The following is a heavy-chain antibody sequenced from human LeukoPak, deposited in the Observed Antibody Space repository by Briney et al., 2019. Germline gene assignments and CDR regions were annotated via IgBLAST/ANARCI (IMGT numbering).Heavy chain of an antibody. Sequence: GGSLRLSCAASGFTFNNYWMHWVRQAPGKGLVWVSRIKSDGQITTYADSAKGRFTTSRDNAKNTFYLQMNSLRVEDAAVYYCAKGDITIFSPFDYWGQGTLVTVSS. CDR3: AKGDITIFSPFDY. D-gene: IGHD3-9*01. CDR1: GFTFNNYW. V-gene: IGHV3-74*01. CDR2: IKSDGQIT. J-gene: IGHJ4*02.